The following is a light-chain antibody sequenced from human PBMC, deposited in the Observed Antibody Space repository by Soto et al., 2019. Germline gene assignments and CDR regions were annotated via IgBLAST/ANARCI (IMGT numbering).Light chain of an antibody. J-gene: IGKJ1*01. V-gene: IGKV3-15*01. Sequence: EIVMTQSPATLSVSPGERATLSCRASQSVSSSLAWYQQVPGQAPRLLIYGASSRETGISDRFSGGGSGTEFVLTISDLQSEDFAVYSCQQYNAWPPTFGQGTKVDIK. CDR3: QQYNAWPPT. CDR2: GAS. CDR1: QSVSSS.